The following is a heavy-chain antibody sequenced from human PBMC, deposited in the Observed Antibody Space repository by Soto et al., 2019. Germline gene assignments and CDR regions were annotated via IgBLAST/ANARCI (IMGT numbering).Heavy chain of an antibody. J-gene: IGHJ4*02. CDR1: GFAFGGYG. Sequence: QVQLVESGGGVVRPGKSLTLSCTGSGFAFGGYGIHWVRQTPGKGLEWLAMTSYDGSNKYFADSVEGQFTVSRDMSRTPVFLQMDNLGLEATAVYYCARGGDVLDYWGRGTLVTVSS. CDR3: ARGGDVLDY. D-gene: IGHD3-16*01. CDR2: TSYDGSNK. V-gene: IGHV3-30*03.